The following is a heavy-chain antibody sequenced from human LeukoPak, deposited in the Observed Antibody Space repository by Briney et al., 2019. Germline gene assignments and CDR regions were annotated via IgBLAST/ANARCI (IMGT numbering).Heavy chain of an antibody. V-gene: IGHV3-30*18. CDR1: GFTFSIYG. J-gene: IGHJ4*02. CDR3: AKGKRWLPFDY. D-gene: IGHD6-19*01. CDR2: ISYDGSNK. Sequence: PGRSLRLSCAASGFTFSIYGMHWVRQAPGKGLEWVAVISYDGSNKYYADSVKGRFTISRDNSKNTLYLQMNSLRAEDTAVYYCAKGKRWLPFDYWGQGTLVTVSS.